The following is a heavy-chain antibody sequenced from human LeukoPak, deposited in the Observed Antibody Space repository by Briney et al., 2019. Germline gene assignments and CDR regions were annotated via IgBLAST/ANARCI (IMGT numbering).Heavy chain of an antibody. CDR1: GESFSAYY. CDR3: ARTDLGYYYDSSGFDY. J-gene: IGHJ4*02. CDR2: INHSGST. V-gene: IGHV4-34*01. D-gene: IGHD3-22*01. Sequence: SETLSLTCAVYGESFSAYYWSWIRQPPGKGLEWIGEINHSGSTNYNPSLKSRVTISVDTSKNQFSLKLSSVTAADTAVYYCARTDLGYYYDSSGFDYWGQGTLVTVSS.